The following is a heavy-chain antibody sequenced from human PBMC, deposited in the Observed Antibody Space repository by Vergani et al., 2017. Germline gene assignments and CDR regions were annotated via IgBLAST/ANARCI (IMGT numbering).Heavy chain of an antibody. J-gene: IGHJ6*04. V-gene: IGHV3-30*19. Sequence: QVQLEESGGGVVQPGRSLRLSCAGSGFTLSSHAMHWVRQAPGKGLEWVALISNDGRHTYYADSVRGRFSISRDNSKNTLYLQMNSLRTEDTANYYCRGEMDVWGKGTTVTVSS. CDR1: GFTLSSHA. CDR2: ISNDGRHT. CDR3: RGEMDV.